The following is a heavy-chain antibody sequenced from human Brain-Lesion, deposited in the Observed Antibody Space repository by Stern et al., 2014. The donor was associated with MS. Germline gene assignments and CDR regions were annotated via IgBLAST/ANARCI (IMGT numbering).Heavy chain of an antibody. J-gene: IGHJ4*02. CDR2: ITWNSGTI. CDR1: GFSFEDHG. CDR3: AKDMMDYFGSGTFGSFDH. D-gene: IGHD3-10*01. Sequence: VESGRSLRLSCEASGFSFEDHGMHWVRQAPGKGLEWVSGITWNSGTIAYADSVKGRFTISRDDAKNSLYLHMNGLRAEDTALYYCAKDMMDYFGSGTFGSFDHWGQGTLVTVSS. V-gene: IGHV3-9*01.